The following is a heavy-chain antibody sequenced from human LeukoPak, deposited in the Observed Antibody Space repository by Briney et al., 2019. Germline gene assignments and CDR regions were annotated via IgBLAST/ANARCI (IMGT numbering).Heavy chain of an antibody. CDR3: ARGGYYGSGNDFRFDP. Sequence: SETLSLTCSVSGASLSTSPYYWGWIRQPPGKGLEWIGNIYYTGSTYYNVSLNSRVTISIDTSKNQFSLKLSSVTAADTAVYYCARGGYYGSGNDFRFDPWGQGTLVTVSS. CDR2: IYYTGST. CDR1: GASLSTSPYY. V-gene: IGHV4-39*07. D-gene: IGHD3-10*01. J-gene: IGHJ5*02.